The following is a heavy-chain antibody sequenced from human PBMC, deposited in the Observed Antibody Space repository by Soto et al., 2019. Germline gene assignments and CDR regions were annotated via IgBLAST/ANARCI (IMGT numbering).Heavy chain of an antibody. V-gene: IGHV1-69*08. CDR2: IIPILGIA. D-gene: IGHD4-17*01. CDR3: ARDNGDYVGWFDP. Sequence: QVQLVRSGAEVKKPGSSVKVSCKASEGTFSSYNISWVRQAPGQGLEWMGRIIPILGIANYAQKFQGRVTNTADKSTSTAYMELSSLRSEDTAVYYCARDNGDYVGWFDPWGQGTLVTVSS. J-gene: IGHJ5*02. CDR1: EGTFSSYN.